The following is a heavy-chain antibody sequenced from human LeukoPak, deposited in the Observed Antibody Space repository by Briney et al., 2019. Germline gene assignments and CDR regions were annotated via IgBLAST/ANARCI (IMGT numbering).Heavy chain of an antibody. Sequence: GSSVKVSCKASGGTFSSYAISWVLQAPGQGLEWMGGIIPIFGTANYAQKFQGRVTITADESTSTAYMELSSLRSEDTAVYYCARDGSWYYYDSSGPRDAFDIWGQGTMVTVSS. CDR2: IIPIFGTA. J-gene: IGHJ3*02. CDR3: ARDGSWYYYDSSGPRDAFDI. V-gene: IGHV1-69*01. D-gene: IGHD3-22*01. CDR1: GGTFSSYA.